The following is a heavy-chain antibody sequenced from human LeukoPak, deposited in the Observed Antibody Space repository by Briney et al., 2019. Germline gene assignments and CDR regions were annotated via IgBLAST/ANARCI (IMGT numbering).Heavy chain of an antibody. CDR1: GYSFTSYW. Sequence: GESLKISCQVSGYSFTSYWIGWVRQMPGKGLEWMGIIYPGDSDTRYSPSFQGQVTISADKSISAAYLQWSSLKASDTAMYYCARRWDCSGGSCYPGAFDIWGQGTMVTVSS. CDR3: ARRWDCSGGSCYPGAFDI. J-gene: IGHJ3*02. V-gene: IGHV5-51*01. D-gene: IGHD2-15*01. CDR2: IYPGDSDT.